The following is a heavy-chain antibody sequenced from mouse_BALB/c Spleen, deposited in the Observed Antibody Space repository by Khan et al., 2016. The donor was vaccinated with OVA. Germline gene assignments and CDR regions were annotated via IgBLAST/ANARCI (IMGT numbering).Heavy chain of an antibody. V-gene: IGHV5-6*01. D-gene: IGHD1-1*01. CDR2: VSTGGSYT. CDR3: TRLAYYYDSEGFAY. CDR1: GFTFSTYG. J-gene: IGHJ3*01. Sequence: EVELVESGGDLVKPGGSLTLSCAASGFTFSTYGMSWVRQAPDKRLEWVATVSTGGSYTYYPASVKGRFTISRDNAKNTLYLQMSGLSSEDTAMFYCTRLAYYYDSEGFAYWGQGTLVTVSA.